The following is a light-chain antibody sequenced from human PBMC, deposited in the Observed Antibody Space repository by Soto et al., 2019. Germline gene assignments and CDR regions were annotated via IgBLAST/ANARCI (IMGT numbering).Light chain of an antibody. V-gene: IGKV3-20*01. CDR1: QSLSSSY. CDR3: QQYDTSPLT. Sequence: IVLTKSPGTLFLSPGARATLSCRASQSLSSSYLALYQQKPGQAPRILIYGASSRATGIPDRFSGSGSGTDFTLTISRLEPEDFAVYHCQQYDTSPLTFCGGTKVDIK. J-gene: IGKJ4*01. CDR2: GAS.